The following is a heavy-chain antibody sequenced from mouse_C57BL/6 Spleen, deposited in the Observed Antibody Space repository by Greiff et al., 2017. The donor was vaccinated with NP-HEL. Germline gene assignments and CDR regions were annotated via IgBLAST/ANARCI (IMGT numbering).Heavy chain of an antibody. D-gene: IGHD4-1*01. CDR2: INPSTGGT. CDR1: GYSFTGYY. Sequence: EVQGVESGPELVKPGASVKISCKASGYSFTGYYMNWVKQSPEKSLEWIGEINPSTGGTTYNQKFKAKATLTVDKSSSTAYMQLKSLTSEDSAVYYCARNWDFDYWGQGTTLTVSS. CDR3: ARNWDFDY. J-gene: IGHJ2*01. V-gene: IGHV1-42*01.